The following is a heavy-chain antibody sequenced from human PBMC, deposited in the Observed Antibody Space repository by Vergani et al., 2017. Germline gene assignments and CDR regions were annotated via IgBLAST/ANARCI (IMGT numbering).Heavy chain of an antibody. CDR3: ASGYLYRGDYPPWFDY. J-gene: IGHJ4*02. V-gene: IGHV4-34*01. Sequence: QVQLQQWGAGLLKPSETLPLTCAVYGGSFSGYYWSWIRQPPGKGLEWIGEINHSGSTNYNPSLKSRVTISVDTSKNQFSLKLSSVTAADTAVYYCASGYLYRGDYPPWFDYWGQGTLVTVSS. CDR1: GGSFSGYY. D-gene: IGHD4-17*01. CDR2: INHSGST.